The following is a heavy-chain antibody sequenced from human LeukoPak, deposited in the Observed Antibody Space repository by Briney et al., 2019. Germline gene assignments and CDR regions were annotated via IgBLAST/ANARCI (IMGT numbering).Heavy chain of an antibody. V-gene: IGHV3-7*01. CDR1: GFTLSSYW. CDR3: AELEWPRGY. D-gene: IGHD1-7*01. CDR2: IKQDGSEK. J-gene: IGHJ4*02. Sequence: AGGSLRRSCAASGFTLSSYWMSWVRQAPGKGLEWVANIKQDGSEKYYVDSVKGRFTISRDNAKNSLYLKMNSLRAEDTAVYYCAELEWPRGYWGQGTLVTVSS.